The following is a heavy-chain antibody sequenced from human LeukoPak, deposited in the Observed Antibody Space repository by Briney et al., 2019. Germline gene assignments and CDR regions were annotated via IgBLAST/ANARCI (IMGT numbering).Heavy chain of an antibody. Sequence: PGGSLRLSCAASGFTFSSYSMNWVRQAPGKGLEWVSSISSSSYIYYADSVKGRFTISRDNAKNSLYLQMNSLRAEDTAVYYCARDLAVAGKGYWFDPWGQGTLVTVSS. CDR2: ISSSSYI. CDR3: ARDLAVAGKGYWFDP. V-gene: IGHV3-21*01. J-gene: IGHJ5*02. D-gene: IGHD6-19*01. CDR1: GFTFSSYS.